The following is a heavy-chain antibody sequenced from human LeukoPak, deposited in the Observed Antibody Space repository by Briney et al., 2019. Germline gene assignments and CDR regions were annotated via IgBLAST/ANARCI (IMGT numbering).Heavy chain of an antibody. D-gene: IGHD3-10*01. Sequence: GGSLRLSCAASGFTFSSYSMNWVRQAPGKGLEWDPSISSSSSYIYYADSVKGRFTISRDNAKNSLYLQMNSLRAEDTAVYYCARLTPGYGSGRGEVWFDPWGQGTLVTVSS. CDR2: ISSSSSYI. V-gene: IGHV3-21*01. CDR1: GFTFSSYS. J-gene: IGHJ5*02. CDR3: ARLTPGYGSGRGEVWFDP.